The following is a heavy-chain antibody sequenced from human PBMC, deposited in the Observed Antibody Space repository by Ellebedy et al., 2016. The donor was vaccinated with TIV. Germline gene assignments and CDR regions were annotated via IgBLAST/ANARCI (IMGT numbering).Heavy chain of an antibody. V-gene: IGHV1-8*01. CDR2: VNPNSGKT. Sequence: AASVKVSCKASGYTFNSYEIYWVRQAPGQGLECVGWVNPNSGKTDFAQNFQGRVTLTTNTSITTAYMELSSLTSEDTAVYYCARGNYYDINAYPRFDPWGQGTLVIVSS. J-gene: IGHJ5*02. D-gene: IGHD3-22*01. CDR1: GYTFNSYE. CDR3: ARGNYYDINAYPRFDP.